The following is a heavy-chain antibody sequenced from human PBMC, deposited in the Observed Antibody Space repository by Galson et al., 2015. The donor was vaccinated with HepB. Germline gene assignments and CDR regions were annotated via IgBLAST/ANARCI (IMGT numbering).Heavy chain of an antibody. Sequence: SLRLSCAASGFTFSSYAMHWVRQAPGKGLEWLAVLSYDGSNKYYADFVKGRFTISRDNSKNTLYLQMNSLRAEDTAVYFCARDSDPFLHYYDNSGPGLDYWGQGTLVTVSS. CDR1: GFTFSSYA. J-gene: IGHJ4*02. V-gene: IGHV3-30-3*01. CDR3: ARDSDPFLHYYDNSGPGLDY. D-gene: IGHD3-22*01. CDR2: LSYDGSNK.